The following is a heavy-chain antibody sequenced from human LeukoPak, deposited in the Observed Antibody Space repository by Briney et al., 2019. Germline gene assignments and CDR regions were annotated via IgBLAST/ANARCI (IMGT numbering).Heavy chain of an antibody. V-gene: IGHV1-2*04. D-gene: IGHD1-1*01. CDR3: ARDGGTTGTDNWFDP. Sequence: ASVKVSCKASGYTFTGYYMHWVRQAPGQGLEWMGWINPNSGGTNYAQKFQGWVTMTRDTPISTAYMELSRLRSDDTAVYYCARDGGTTGTDNWFDPWGQGTLVTVSS. CDR1: GYTFTGYY. J-gene: IGHJ5*02. CDR2: INPNSGGT.